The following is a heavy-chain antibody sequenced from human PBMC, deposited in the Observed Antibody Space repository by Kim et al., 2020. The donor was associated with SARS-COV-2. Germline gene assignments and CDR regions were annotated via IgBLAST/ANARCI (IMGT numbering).Heavy chain of an antibody. Sequence: GSTTSNPSLQSRVTISVDTSKNQFSLKLSSVTAADTAVYYCARGERLFDPWGQGTLVTVSS. V-gene: IGHV4-34*01. CDR3: ARGERLFDP. CDR2: GST. J-gene: IGHJ5*02.